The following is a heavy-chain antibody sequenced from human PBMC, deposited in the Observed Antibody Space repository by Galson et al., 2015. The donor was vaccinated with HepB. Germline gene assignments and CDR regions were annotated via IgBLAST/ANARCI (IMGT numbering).Heavy chain of an antibody. CDR1: GFTFSTYS. CDR3: ARGNTVVTPDSNYFDY. D-gene: IGHD4-23*01. J-gene: IGHJ4*02. V-gene: IGHV3-48*04. CDR2: ISSSSRTI. Sequence: LRLSYAASGFTFSTYSMNWVRQAPGKGLEWVSYISSSSRTIYYADSVKGRFTISRDNAKNSLYLQMNSLRAEDTAAYYCARGNTVVTPDSNYFDYWGQGTLVTVSS.